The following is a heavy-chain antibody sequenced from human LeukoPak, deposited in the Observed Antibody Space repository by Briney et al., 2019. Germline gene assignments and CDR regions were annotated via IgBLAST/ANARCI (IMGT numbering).Heavy chain of an antibody. CDR1: GLTFNNYA. V-gene: IGHV3-23*01. CDR2: INKSGDHT. D-gene: IGHD3-16*01. CDR3: ATSWGPDTSAFRWGRDGMDV. J-gene: IGHJ6*02. Sequence: GGSLRLSCAVSGLTFNNYAMSWVRQAPGKGLEWVSAINKSGDHTYYAASAKGRFTIYRDNSKNTQYLQMNSLRAEDTAVYYCATSWGPDTSAFRWGRDGMDVWGQGTTVIVS.